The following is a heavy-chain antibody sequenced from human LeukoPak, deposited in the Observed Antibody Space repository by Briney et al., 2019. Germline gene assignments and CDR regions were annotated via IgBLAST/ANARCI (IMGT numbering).Heavy chain of an antibody. CDR3: ARGSSGWYIMSSFDY. Sequence: GGSLRLSCAASGFSFSTYSMNWVRQAPGKGLEWVSSISGGGTYMYLADSLKGRFTISRDNRRNFLYLQINSLRAEDTAVYYCARGSSGWYIMSSFDYWGQGILVTVSS. D-gene: IGHD6-19*01. V-gene: IGHV3-21*01. J-gene: IGHJ4*02. CDR1: GFSFSTYS. CDR2: ISGGGTYM.